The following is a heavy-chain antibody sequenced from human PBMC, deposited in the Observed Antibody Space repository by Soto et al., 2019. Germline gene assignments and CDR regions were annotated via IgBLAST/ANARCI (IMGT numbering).Heavy chain of an antibody. CDR2: INPFDGSR. D-gene: IGHD6-13*01. CDR1: GYTFTSYY. V-gene: IGHV1-2*02. CDR3: ARGPGIAAAGTVWFDP. J-gene: IGHJ5*02. Sequence: ASVKVSCKASGYTFTSYYMHWVRQAPEQGLEWMGWINPFDGSRMFAQSFQGRVTMTRDTSISTAYMELSRLRSDDTAVYYCARGPGIAAAGTVWFDPWGQGTLVTVSS.